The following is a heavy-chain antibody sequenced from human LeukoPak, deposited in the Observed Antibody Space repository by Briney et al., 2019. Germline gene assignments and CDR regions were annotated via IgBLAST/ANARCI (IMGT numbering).Heavy chain of an antibody. CDR1: GGSISSSRYY. J-gene: IGHJ4*02. CDR2: IYYSGST. Sequence: SETLSLTCTVSGGSISSSRYYWGWIRQPPGKGLEWIGSIYYSGSTYYNPSLKSRVTISVDTSKNQFSLKLSSVTAADTAVYYCASTYYYGSGSYYIHWGQGTLVTVSS. D-gene: IGHD3-10*01. V-gene: IGHV4-39*01. CDR3: ASTYYYGSGSYYIH.